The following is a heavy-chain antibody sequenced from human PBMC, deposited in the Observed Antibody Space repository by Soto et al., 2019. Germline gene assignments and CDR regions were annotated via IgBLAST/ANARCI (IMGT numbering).Heavy chain of an antibody. V-gene: IGHV1-8*01. D-gene: IGHD1-26*01. J-gene: IGHJ6*02. CDR3: ARAKPNSGTFRPSTVDV. Sequence: GASVKVSCKASGYTFTSYDIHWVRQATGQGLEWMGWMNPNSGNTGYAQKFQGIVTMTRNTSINTAYMELSSLRSEDTAVYYCARAKPNSGTFRPSTVDVWGQGNTVPVSS. CDR1: GYTFTSYD. CDR2: MNPNSGNT.